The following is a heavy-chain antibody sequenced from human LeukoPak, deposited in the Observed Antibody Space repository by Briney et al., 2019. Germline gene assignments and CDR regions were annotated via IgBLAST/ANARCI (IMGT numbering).Heavy chain of an antibody. V-gene: IGHV4-61*02. J-gene: IGHJ3*02. CDR1: GGSISSGNYY. Sequence: SETLSLTCTVSGGSISSGNYYWSWIRQPAGQGLEWIGRIYTSGSTNYNPSLKSRVTMSVDTSKNQFSLKLSSVTAADTAVYYCARAFRGIFGVFEAFDIWGQGTMVTVSS. D-gene: IGHD3-3*01. CDR2: IYTSGST. CDR3: ARAFRGIFGVFEAFDI.